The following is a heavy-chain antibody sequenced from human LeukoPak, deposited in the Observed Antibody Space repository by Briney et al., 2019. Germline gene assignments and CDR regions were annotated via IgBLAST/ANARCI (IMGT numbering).Heavy chain of an antibody. J-gene: IGHJ4*02. V-gene: IGHV3-48*03. CDR3: ARGRSGHY. Sequence: GGSLRLSCAASGFSFNNYEMNWVRQAPGKGLEWVSYISSGATTIYYADSVKGRFTISRDNAKNSLYLQMTSLRSEDTAVYYCARGRSGHYWGQGTLVTVSS. CDR1: GFSFNNYE. CDR2: ISSGATTI.